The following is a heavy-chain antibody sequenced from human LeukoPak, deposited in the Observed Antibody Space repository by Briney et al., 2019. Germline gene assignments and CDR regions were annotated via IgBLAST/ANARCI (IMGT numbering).Heavy chain of an antibody. Sequence: SETLSLTCTVSGGSMISYYWSWIRQPPGKGLEWIGYIYYSGSTNSNSSLTSRVTISVDTSKSQFSLNLTSVTAADTAVYYCARHYGTNGYFSSFFDYWGQGTLVAVSS. CDR2: IYYSGST. V-gene: IGHV4-59*01. CDR1: GGSMISYY. J-gene: IGHJ4*02. CDR3: ARHYGTNGYFSSFFDY. D-gene: IGHD3-22*01.